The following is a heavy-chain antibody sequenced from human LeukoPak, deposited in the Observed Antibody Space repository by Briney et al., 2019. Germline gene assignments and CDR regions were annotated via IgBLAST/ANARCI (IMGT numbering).Heavy chain of an antibody. J-gene: IGHJ4*02. Sequence: SETLSLTCTVSGGSISSGGYYWTWIRQHPGEGLEWIGYIYHTGNTYYTPSLKSRVTMSVDTSKNQFSLNLNSVTAADTAVYFCARRLPSIAVLDYWGQGILVTVSS. V-gene: IGHV4-31*03. D-gene: IGHD2-15*01. CDR2: IYHTGNT. CDR3: ARRLPSIAVLDY. CDR1: GGSISSGGYY.